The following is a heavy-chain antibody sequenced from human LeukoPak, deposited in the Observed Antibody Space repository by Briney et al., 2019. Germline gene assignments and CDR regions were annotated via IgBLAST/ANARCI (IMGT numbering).Heavy chain of an antibody. V-gene: IGHV3-23*01. J-gene: IGHJ4*02. D-gene: IGHD1-26*01. Sequence: GGSLRLSCVASGFTFNNYAMTWVRQAPGKGLEWVSSISASGVMTYYADSVKGRFTVSRDNSKNTLYLQMNSLRAEDTALYYCARVVSGSYYFDYWGQGTLVTVSS. CDR1: GFTFNNYA. CDR3: ARVVSGSYYFDY. CDR2: ISASGVMT.